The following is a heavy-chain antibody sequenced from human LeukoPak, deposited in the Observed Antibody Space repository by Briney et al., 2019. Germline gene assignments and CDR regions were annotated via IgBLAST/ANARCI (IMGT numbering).Heavy chain of an antibody. Sequence: GGSLRLSCAASGFTFSSYSMNWVRQAPGKGLEWVSSISSSSSYIYYADSVKGRFTISRDNAKNSLYLQMNSLRDEDTAVYYCVTVPNYYDSSGYPNWGERTLGTVSS. CDR2: ISSSSSYI. D-gene: IGHD3-22*01. CDR1: GFTFSSYS. J-gene: IGHJ4*02. V-gene: IGHV3-21*01. CDR3: VTVPNYYDSSGYPN.